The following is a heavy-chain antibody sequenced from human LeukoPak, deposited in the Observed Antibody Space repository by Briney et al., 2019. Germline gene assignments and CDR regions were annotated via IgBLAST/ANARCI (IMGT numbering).Heavy chain of an antibody. V-gene: IGHV3-23*01. Sequence: GGSLRLSCAASGFTFSSYAMSWVRQAPGRGLEWVSAISDGGGTTYYADSVQGRFTISRDYSKNTLFLQMNSLRADDTAVYYCAKVGTGDLFRALDYWGQGTLVTVSS. J-gene: IGHJ4*02. CDR1: GFTFSSYA. CDR3: AKVGTGDLFRALDY. CDR2: ISDGGGTT. D-gene: IGHD1-14*01.